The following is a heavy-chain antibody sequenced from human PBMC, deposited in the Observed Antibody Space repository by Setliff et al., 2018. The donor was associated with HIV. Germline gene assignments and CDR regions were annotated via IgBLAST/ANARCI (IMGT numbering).Heavy chain of an antibody. CDR2: ISSSSSYI. Sequence: GGSLRLSCAASGFTFSTYRMNWVRQAPGKGLEWVSSISSSSSYIYYADSVKGRFTISRDNSKNTLFLQMNSLRPEDTAVYYCARDCRVGWVFTYGMDVWGQGTTVTVSS. V-gene: IGHV3-21*04. J-gene: IGHJ6*02. D-gene: IGHD6-13*01. CDR1: GFTFSTYR. CDR3: ARDCRVGWVFTYGMDV.